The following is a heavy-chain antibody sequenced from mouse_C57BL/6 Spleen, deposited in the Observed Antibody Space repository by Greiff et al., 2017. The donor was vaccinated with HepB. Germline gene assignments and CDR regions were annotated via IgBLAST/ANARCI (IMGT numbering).Heavy chain of an antibody. CDR3: AHYDGYYGAMDY. V-gene: IGHV1-42*01. J-gene: IGHJ4*01. CDR2: INPSTGGT. Sequence: EVQLQQSGPELVKPGASVKISCKASGYSFTGYYMNWVKQSPEKSLEWIGEINPSTGGTTYNQKFKAKATLTVDKSSSTAYMQLKSLTSEDSAVYYCAHYDGYYGAMDYWGQGTSVTVSS. CDR1: GYSFTGYY. D-gene: IGHD2-3*01.